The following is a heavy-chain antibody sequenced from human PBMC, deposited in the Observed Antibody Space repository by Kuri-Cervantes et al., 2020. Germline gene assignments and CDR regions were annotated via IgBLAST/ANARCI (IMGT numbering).Heavy chain of an antibody. CDR3: ARDEPSGYYKTHTGGMDV. CDR2: IIPIFGTA. CDR1: GGTFSSYA. Sequence: SVKVSCKASGGTFSSYAISWVRQAPGQGLEWMGGIIPIFGTANYTQKFQGRVTITADESTSTAYMELRSLRSDDTAVYYCARDEPSGYYKTHTGGMDVWGQGTTVTVSS. D-gene: IGHD3-22*01. V-gene: IGHV1-69*13. J-gene: IGHJ6*02.